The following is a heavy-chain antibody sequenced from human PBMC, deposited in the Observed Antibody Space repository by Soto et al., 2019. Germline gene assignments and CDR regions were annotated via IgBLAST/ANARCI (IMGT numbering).Heavy chain of an antibody. D-gene: IGHD3-3*01. CDR2: INAGNGNT. V-gene: IGHV1-3*01. Sequence: ASVKVSCKASGYAFTSYAMHWVRQAPGQRLEWMGWINAGNGNTKYSQKFQGRVTITRDTSASTAYMELSSLRSEDTAVYYCAKDVLRFLEWLAFYGMDVWGQGTTVTSP. J-gene: IGHJ6*02. CDR3: AKDVLRFLEWLAFYGMDV. CDR1: GYAFTSYA.